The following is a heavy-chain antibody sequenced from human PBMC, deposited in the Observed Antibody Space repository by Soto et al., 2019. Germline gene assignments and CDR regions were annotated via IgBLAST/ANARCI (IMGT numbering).Heavy chain of an antibody. Sequence: ASVKVSCKASGYTFTSYAMHWVRQAPGQRLEWMGWINAGNGNTKYSQKFQGRVTITRDTSASTAYMELSSLRSEDTAVYYCAREVNRSPSFPDIVVVPAPGHMDVWGKGTTVTVSS. V-gene: IGHV1-3*01. CDR1: GYTFTSYA. CDR2: INAGNGNT. D-gene: IGHD2-2*01. J-gene: IGHJ6*03. CDR3: AREVNRSPSFPDIVVVPAPGHMDV.